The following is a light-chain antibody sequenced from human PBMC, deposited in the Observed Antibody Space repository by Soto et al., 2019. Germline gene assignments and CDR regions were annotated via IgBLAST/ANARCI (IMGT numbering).Light chain of an antibody. Sequence: DIQMTQSPSSLSASVGDRVTITCRASQNIRNHLNWYQQRPGKTPNLLVYAASNLRSGVPSRFSGSGSGTLFTLTITTLQPEDFATYYCQQIHSTSSYTFGQGTKVDSK. CDR3: QQIHSTSSYT. CDR1: QNIRNH. V-gene: IGKV1-39*01. CDR2: AAS. J-gene: IGKJ2*01.